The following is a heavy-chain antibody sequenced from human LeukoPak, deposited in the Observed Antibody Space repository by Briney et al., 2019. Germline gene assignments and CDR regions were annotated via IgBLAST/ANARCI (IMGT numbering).Heavy chain of an antibody. CDR1: GFTFSSYW. CDR3: AKRAYGSGTEYYYYYYMDV. CDR2: ISGSGGST. D-gene: IGHD3-10*01. V-gene: IGHV3-23*01. J-gene: IGHJ6*03. Sequence: PGGSLRLSCAASGFTFSSYWMSWVRQAPGKGLEWVSAISGSGGSTYYADSVKGRFTISRDNSKNTLYLQMNSLRAEDTAVYYCAKRAYGSGTEYYYYYYMDVWGKGTTVTVSS.